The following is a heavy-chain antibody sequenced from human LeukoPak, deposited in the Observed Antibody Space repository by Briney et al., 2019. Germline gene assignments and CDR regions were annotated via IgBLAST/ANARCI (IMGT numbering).Heavy chain of an antibody. Sequence: SETLSLTCTVSGGSISSYYWSWIRQPPGKGLEWIGYIYYSGSTNYNPSLKSRVTISVDTSKNQFSLKLSSVTAADTAVYYCARGGYSSSTTLDYWGQGTLVTVSS. V-gene: IGHV4-59*01. J-gene: IGHJ4*02. CDR3: ARGGYSSSTTLDY. D-gene: IGHD6-13*01. CDR1: GGSISSYY. CDR2: IYYSGST.